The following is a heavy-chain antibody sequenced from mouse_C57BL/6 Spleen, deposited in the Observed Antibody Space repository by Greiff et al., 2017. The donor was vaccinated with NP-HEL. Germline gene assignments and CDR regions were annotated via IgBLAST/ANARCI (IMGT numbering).Heavy chain of an antibody. CDR1: GYSITSGYY. CDR2: ISYDGSN. V-gene: IGHV3-6*01. J-gene: IGHJ4*01. Sequence: DVKLLESGPGLVKPSQSLSLTCSVTGYSITSGYYWNWIRQFPGNKLEWMGYISYDGSNNYNPSLKNRISITRDTSKNQFFLKLNSVTTEDTATYYCARKRGYYYAMDYWGQGTSVTVSS. D-gene: IGHD2-2*01. CDR3: ARKRGYYYAMDY.